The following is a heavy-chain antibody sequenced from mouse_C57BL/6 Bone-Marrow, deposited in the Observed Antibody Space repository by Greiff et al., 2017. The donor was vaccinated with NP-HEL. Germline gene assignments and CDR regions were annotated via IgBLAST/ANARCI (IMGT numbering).Heavy chain of an antibody. Sequence: VQLQQSGTVLARPGASVKMSCKTSGYTFTSYWMHWVKQRPGQGLEWIGAIYPGNSDTSYNQKFKGKAKLTAVTSASTAYMELSSLTNEDSAVYYCTPHYYGSSYDWYFDVWGTGTTVTVSS. D-gene: IGHD1-1*01. V-gene: IGHV1-5*01. CDR2: IYPGNSDT. CDR3: TPHYYGSSYDWYFDV. J-gene: IGHJ1*03. CDR1: GYTFTSYW.